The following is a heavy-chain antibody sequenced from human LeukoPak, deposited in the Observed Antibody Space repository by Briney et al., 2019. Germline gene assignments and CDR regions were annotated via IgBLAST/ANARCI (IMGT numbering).Heavy chain of an antibody. D-gene: IGHD4-11*01. CDR3: ASLLYSNPPFDY. CDR1: GESFSGYY. V-gene: IGHV4-34*01. Sequence: SETLSLTCAVYGESFSGYYWNWIRLPPGKGLEWIGEINHSGSTNYNPSLKSRVTISVDTSKNQFSLKLSSVTAADTAVYYCASLLYSNPPFDYWGQGTLVTVSS. CDR2: INHSGST. J-gene: IGHJ4*02.